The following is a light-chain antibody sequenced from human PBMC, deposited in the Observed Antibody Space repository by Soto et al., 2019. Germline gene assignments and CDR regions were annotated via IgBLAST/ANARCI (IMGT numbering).Light chain of an antibody. CDR2: AAS. V-gene: IGKV1-12*01. CDR3: QQANSFPLT. J-gene: IGKJ5*01. Sequence: DIHMTRSPSSVSASVGYIVPITCRASQGIRSWLAWYQQKPGKAPKLLIYAASSLQSGVPSRFRGSGSGTDLTITISSMQPEDFATYYCQQANSFPLTFGHGTRLEIK. CDR1: QGIRSW.